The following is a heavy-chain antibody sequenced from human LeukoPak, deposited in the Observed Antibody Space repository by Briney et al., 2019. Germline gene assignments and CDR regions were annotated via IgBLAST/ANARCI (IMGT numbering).Heavy chain of an antibody. D-gene: IGHD5-18*01. V-gene: IGHV3-30*18. CDR2: ISYDGSNK. CDR1: GFTFSSYG. CDR3: AKDLQAAMVAWEETFDY. J-gene: IGHJ4*02. Sequence: GGSLRLSCAASGFTFSSYGMHWVRQAPGKGLEWVAVISYDGSNKYYADSVKGRFTISRDNSKNTLYLQMNSLRAEDTAVYYCAKDLQAAMVAWEETFDYWGQGTLVTVSS.